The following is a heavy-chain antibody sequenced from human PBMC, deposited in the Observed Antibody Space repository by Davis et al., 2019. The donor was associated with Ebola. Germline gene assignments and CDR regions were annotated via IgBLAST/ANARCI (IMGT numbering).Heavy chain of an antibody. V-gene: IGHV3-30*18. CDR1: GFTFSSYG. CDR2: ISYDGSNK. J-gene: IGHJ4*02. CDR3: AKDYFDY. Sequence: GGSLRLSCAASGFTFSSYGMHWVRQAPGKGLEWVAVISYDGSNKFYADSVKGRFTISRDNSKNTLYLQMNSLRAEDTAVYYCAKDYFDYWGQGTLVTVSS.